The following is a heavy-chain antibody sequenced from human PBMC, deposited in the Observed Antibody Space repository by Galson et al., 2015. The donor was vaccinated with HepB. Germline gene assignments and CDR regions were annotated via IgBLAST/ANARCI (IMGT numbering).Heavy chain of an antibody. CDR3: ARDFAYYYDSSGYAIDY. D-gene: IGHD3-22*01. J-gene: IGHJ4*02. CDR2: INPNSGGT. CDR1: GYTFTGYY. V-gene: IGHV1-2*02. Sequence: SVKVSCKASGYTFTGYYMHWVRQAPGQGLEWMGWINPNSGGTNYAQKFQGRVTMTRDTSISTAYMELSRLRSDDTAVYYCARDFAYYYDSSGYAIDYWGQGTLVTVSS.